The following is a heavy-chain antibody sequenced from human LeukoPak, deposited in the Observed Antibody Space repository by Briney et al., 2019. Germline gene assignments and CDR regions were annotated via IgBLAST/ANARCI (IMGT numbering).Heavy chain of an antibody. CDR1: GFTFSSYE. V-gene: IGHV3-23*01. CDR3: AKDSAKKYDDY. D-gene: IGHD2/OR15-2a*01. CDR2: ISGSDGST. J-gene: IGHJ4*02. Sequence: GGSLRLSCAASGFTFSSYEMNWVRQAPGKGLEWVSGISGSDGSTNYADSVKGRFTISRENSKNTLYLQMNSLRAEDTAVYYCAKDSAKKYDDYWGQETLVTVSS.